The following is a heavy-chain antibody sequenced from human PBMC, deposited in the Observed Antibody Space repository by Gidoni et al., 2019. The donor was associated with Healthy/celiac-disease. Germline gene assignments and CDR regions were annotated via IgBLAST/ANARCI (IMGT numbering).Heavy chain of an antibody. CDR3: AKDLPPWRDPVRHPGAFDI. CDR2: ISWNSGSI. CDR1: GFTFDDYA. D-gene: IGHD3-3*01. J-gene: IGHJ3*02. Sequence: EVQLVESGGGLVQPGRSLRLSCAASGFTFDDYAMHWVRQAPGKGLEWVSGISWNSGSIGYADSVKGRFTISRDNAKNSLYLQMNSLRAEDTALYYCAKDLPPWRDPVRHPGAFDIWGQGTMVTVSS. V-gene: IGHV3-9*01.